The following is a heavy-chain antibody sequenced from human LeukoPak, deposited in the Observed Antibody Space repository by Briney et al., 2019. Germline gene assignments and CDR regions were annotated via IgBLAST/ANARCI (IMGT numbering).Heavy chain of an antibody. CDR3: ARAEIQNWFDP. CDR1: GYTFTSYG. V-gene: IGHV1-18*01. CDR2: ISAYNGNT. J-gene: IGHJ5*02. Sequence: ASVNVSCKASGYTFTSYGISWVRQAPGQGLEWMGWISAYNGNTNYAQKLQGRVTITTDTSTSTAYMELRSLRSDDTAVYYCARAEIQNWFDPWGQGTLVTVSS. D-gene: IGHD5-18*01.